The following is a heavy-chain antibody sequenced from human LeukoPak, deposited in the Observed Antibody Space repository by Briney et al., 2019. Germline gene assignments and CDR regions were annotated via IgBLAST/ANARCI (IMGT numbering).Heavy chain of an antibody. CDR3: ARAVGYSSGWPDAFDI. CDR2: IGTAGDT. J-gene: IGHJ3*02. Sequence: GGSLRLSCAASGFTFSSYDMHWVRQATGKGLEWVSAIGTAGDTYYPGSVKGRFTISRENAKNSLYLQMNSLRAGDTAVYYCARAVGYSSGWPDAFDIWGQGTMVTVSS. D-gene: IGHD6-19*01. CDR1: GFTFSSYD. V-gene: IGHV3-13*01.